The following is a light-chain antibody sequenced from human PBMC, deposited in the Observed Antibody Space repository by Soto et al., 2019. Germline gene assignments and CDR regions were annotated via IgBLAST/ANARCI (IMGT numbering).Light chain of an antibody. CDR1: QSVSSY. CDR3: EQRSNWPS. CDR2: DAS. Sequence: DIVLTQSPATLSLSPGEGATLSCRASQSVSSYLAWYQQKPGQAPRLLIYDASNRATGIPARFSGSRSGTDLSFSFSSLEPEDFAVYYGEQRSNWPSFGPGTKVDIK. J-gene: IGKJ3*01. V-gene: IGKV3-11*01.